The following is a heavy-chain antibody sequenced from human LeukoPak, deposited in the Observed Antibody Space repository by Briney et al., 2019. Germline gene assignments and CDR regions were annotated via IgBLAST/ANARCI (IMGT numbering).Heavy chain of an antibody. D-gene: IGHD3-22*01. CDR2: ISGSGGST. CDR1: RNTLRNYA. CDR3: AKAPITMIVVVSDV. J-gene: IGHJ6*02. V-gene: IGHV3-23*01. Sequence: AGSLRLSCLASRNTLRNYAISWVRQALGKGLEFISAISGSGGSTYYADSVKGRFRISRDNSMNTLYLQINSLRAEDTAVYYCAKAPITMIVVVSDVWGQRTTVTVS.